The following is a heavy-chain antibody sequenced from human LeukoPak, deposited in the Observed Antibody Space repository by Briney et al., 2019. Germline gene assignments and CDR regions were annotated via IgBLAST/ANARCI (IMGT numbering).Heavy chain of an antibody. J-gene: IGHJ4*02. D-gene: IGHD1-26*01. CDR1: GGTFSSYA. V-gene: IGHV1-69*04. Sequence: ASVKVSCKASGGTFSSYAISWVRQAPGQGLEWMGRIIPILGIANYAQKFQGRVTITADKSTSTAYMELSSLRSEDTAVYYCARDKQIVGASSDYWGQGTLVTVSS. CDR2: IIPILGIA. CDR3: ARDKQIVGASSDY.